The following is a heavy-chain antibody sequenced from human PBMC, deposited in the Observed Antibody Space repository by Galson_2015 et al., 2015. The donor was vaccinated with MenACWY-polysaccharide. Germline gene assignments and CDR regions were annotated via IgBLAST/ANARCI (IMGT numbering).Heavy chain of an antibody. D-gene: IGHD2-2*01. Sequence: ETLSLTCTVSSGSISSRGHHWGWIRQPPGKGLEWIGIVYYSRNTYYNPSLESRVTISVDTSKNQFPLKLNSVTAADTALYYCARAPTPYCSSTSCFNKYAFDIWGQGTMVTVSS. CDR2: VYYSRNT. V-gene: IGHV4-39*01. J-gene: IGHJ3*02. CDR1: SGSISSRGHH. CDR3: ARAPTPYCSSTSCFNKYAFDI.